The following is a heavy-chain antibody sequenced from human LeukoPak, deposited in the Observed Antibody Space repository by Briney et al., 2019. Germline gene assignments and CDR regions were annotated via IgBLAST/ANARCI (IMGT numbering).Heavy chain of an antibody. CDR2: IYDGGST. D-gene: IGHD3-3*01. CDR1: GGSISSYY. J-gene: IGHJ6*03. Sequence: SETLSLTCSVSGGSISSYYWSWIRQPPGKGLEWIGYIYDGGSTSYNPSLQSRVTISIDTSKNQFSLRLTSVTAADTAVYYCARGGSYYDFWSGYYDYYYYMDVWGKGTTVTVSS. V-gene: IGHV4-59*01. CDR3: ARGGSYYDFWSGYYDYYYYMDV.